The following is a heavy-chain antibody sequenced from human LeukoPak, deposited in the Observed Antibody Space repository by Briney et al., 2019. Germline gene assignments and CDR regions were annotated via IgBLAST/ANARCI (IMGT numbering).Heavy chain of an antibody. Sequence: SETLSLTCTVSGGSISSYYWSWIRQPPGKGLEWIGYIYYSGSTNYNPSLKSRVTISVDTSKNQFSLKLSSVTAADTVVYYCARGFSDGYSSGWSRFYWYFDLWGRGTLVTVSS. CDR3: ARGFSDGYSSGWSRFYWYFDL. CDR1: GGSISSYY. J-gene: IGHJ2*01. V-gene: IGHV4-59*01. CDR2: IYYSGST. D-gene: IGHD6-19*01.